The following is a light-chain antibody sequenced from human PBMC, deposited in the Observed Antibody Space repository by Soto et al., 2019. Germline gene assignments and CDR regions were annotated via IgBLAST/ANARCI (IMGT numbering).Light chain of an antibody. V-gene: IGLV2-8*01. CDR1: SSDVGGYKY. J-gene: IGLJ1*01. Sequence: QSALTQPPSASGSPGQSVTICCTGTSSDVGGYKYVSWYQQHPGKAPKLMIFEVNKRPSGVPDRFSGSKSGNTASLTVSRLQAEDEADYYCSSYAGINNLVVFGNGTKVTVL. CDR3: SSYAGINNLVV. CDR2: EVN.